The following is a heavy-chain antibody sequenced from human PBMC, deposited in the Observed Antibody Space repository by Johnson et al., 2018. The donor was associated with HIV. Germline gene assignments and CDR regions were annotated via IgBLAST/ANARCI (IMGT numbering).Heavy chain of an antibody. CDR1: RFTFSDYA. CDR3: AATMVRGVIQSRAFDI. V-gene: IGHV3-30*04. D-gene: IGHD3-10*01. CDR2: ISYDGSNK. J-gene: IGHJ3*02. Sequence: QVQLVESGGGVFQPGRSLRLSCAASRFTFSDYAMHWVRQAPGKGLEWVAVISYDGSNKYYADSVKGRVTISRDNSKNTLYLQMNSLRAEDTAIYYCAATMVRGVIQSRAFDIWGQGTMVTVSS.